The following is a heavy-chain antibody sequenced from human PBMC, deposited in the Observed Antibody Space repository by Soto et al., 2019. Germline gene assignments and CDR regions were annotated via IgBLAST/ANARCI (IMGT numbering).Heavy chain of an antibody. CDR3: ARDRDDFWSGYYYGMDV. CDR2: IWYDGSNK. Sequence: PGGSLRLSCAASGFTFSSYGMHWVRQAPGKGLEWVAVIWYDGSNKYYADSVKGRFTISRDNSKNTLYLQMNSLRAEDTAVYYCARDRDDFWSGYYYGMDVWGQGTTVTVSS. D-gene: IGHD3-3*01. CDR1: GFTFSSYG. V-gene: IGHV3-33*01. J-gene: IGHJ6*02.